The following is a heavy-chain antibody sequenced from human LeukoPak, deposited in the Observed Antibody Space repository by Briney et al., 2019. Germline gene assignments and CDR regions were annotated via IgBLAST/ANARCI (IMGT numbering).Heavy chain of an antibody. V-gene: IGHV1-69*01. J-gene: IGHJ4*02. CDR3: AILLERTGDLPDY. CDR1: GGTFSSYA. CDR2: IIPTFGTA. Sequence: ASVKVSCKASGGTFSSYAISWVRQAPGQGLEWMGGIIPTFGTANYAQKFQGRVTITADESTSTAYMELSSLRSEDTAVYYCAILLERTGDLPDYWGQGTLVTVSS. D-gene: IGHD7-27*01.